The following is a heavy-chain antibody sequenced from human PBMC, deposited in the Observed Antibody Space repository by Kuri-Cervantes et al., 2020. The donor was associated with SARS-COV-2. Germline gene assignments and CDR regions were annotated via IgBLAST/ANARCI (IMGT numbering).Heavy chain of an antibody. CDR2: IIPTFGTA. V-gene: IGHV1-69*13. Sequence: SVKVSCKASGGTFSSYAISWVRQAPGQGLEWMGGIIPTFGTANYAQKFQGRVTITADESTSTAYMELSSLRSEDTAVYYCARAYYYDSSGYHPGDYWGQGTLVTSPQ. CDR3: ARAYYYDSSGYHPGDY. J-gene: IGHJ4*02. D-gene: IGHD3-22*01. CDR1: GGTFSSYA.